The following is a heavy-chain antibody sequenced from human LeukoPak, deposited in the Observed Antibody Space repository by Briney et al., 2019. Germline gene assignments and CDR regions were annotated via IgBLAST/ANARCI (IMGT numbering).Heavy chain of an antibody. Sequence: GGSLRLSCAASGFTFSSYSMNWVRQAPGKGLEWVSSISSSSSYIYYADSVKGRFTISRDNAKNSVYLQMSSLRVDDTAFYYCARRSVAGAITGYYYDSWGQGTLVTVSS. V-gene: IGHV3-21*04. CDR3: ARRSVAGAITGYYYDS. D-gene: IGHD1-26*01. CDR1: GFTFSSYS. J-gene: IGHJ4*02. CDR2: ISSSSSYI.